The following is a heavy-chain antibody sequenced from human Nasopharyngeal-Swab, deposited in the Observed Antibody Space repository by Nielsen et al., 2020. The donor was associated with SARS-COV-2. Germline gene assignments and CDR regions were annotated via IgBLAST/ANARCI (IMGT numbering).Heavy chain of an antibody. Sequence: SVKVSYKASGGTFSSYAISWVRQAPGQGLEWMGGIIPIFGTANYAQKFQGRVTITADESTSTAYMELSSLRSEDTAVYYCARRIAAAGWRWFDPWGQGTLVTVSS. D-gene: IGHD6-13*01. CDR1: GGTFSSYA. J-gene: IGHJ5*02. CDR2: IIPIFGTA. CDR3: ARRIAAAGWRWFDP. V-gene: IGHV1-69*13.